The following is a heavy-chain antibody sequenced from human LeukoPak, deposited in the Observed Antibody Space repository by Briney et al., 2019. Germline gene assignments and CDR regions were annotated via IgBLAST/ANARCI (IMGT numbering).Heavy chain of an antibody. D-gene: IGHD2-2*01. V-gene: IGHV1-69*13. CDR1: GGTFSSYA. CDR2: IIPIFGTA. Sequence: ASVKVSCKASGGTFSSYAISWVRQAPGQGLEWMGGIIPIFGTANYAQKFQGRVTITADESTSTAYMELSSLRSEDTAVYYCARDSRGYCSSTSCFDAFDIWGQGTMVTASS. J-gene: IGHJ3*02. CDR3: ARDSRGYCSSTSCFDAFDI.